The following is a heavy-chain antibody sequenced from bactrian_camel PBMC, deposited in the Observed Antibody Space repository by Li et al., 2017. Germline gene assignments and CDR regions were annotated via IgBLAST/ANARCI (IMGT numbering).Heavy chain of an antibody. CDR2: INFSGGST. V-gene: IGHV3S40*01. D-gene: IGHD5*01. CDR1: GFTFSNYA. J-gene: IGHJ4*01. CDR3: TSANYGDSAMNY. Sequence: VQLVESGGGLVQPGGSLSLSCVVSGFTFSNYAMSWVRLAPGKGLEWVSAINFSGGSTFYAGSVKGRFTISRDNSKNTAYLQLNSLKTEDMAMYYCTSANYGDSAMNYWGQGTQVTVS.